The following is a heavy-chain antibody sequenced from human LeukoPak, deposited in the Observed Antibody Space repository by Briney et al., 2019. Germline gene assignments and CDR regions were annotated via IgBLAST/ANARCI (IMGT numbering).Heavy chain of an antibody. D-gene: IGHD2-21*02. V-gene: IGHV3-23*01. J-gene: IGHJ3*02. CDR1: GFTFSSFA. CDR2: ISGSGGKT. Sequence: GGSLTLSCAASGFTFSSFALNWVRQAPGKGPEWVSAISGSGGKTWYADSVKGRFTISRDDSKNTLYLQMNSLRAEDTAVYYCAKDPIVFNSGDYYLGAFNIWGQGTMVTVPS. CDR3: AKDPIVFNSGDYYLGAFNI.